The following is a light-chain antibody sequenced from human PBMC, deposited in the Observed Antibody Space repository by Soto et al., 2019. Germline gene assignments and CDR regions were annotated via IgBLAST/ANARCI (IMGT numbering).Light chain of an antibody. V-gene: IGKV3-20*01. CDR2: GAS. CDR1: QXXXSSY. J-gene: IGKJ1*01. CDR3: QQYGSSPWT. Sequence: EIVLTXSPXXXXXSXXXRAXXXXXXSQXXXSSYLAWYQQKPGQAPRLLIYGASSRATGIPDRFSGSGSGTDFTLTISRLEPEDFAVYYCQQYGSSPWTFGQGTKVEIK.